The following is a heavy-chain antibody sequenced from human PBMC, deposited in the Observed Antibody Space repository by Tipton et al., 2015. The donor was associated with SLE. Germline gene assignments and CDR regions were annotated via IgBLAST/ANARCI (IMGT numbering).Heavy chain of an antibody. J-gene: IGHJ5*02. CDR3: ARGECGINCPMYNWFDP. CDR1: GDSLSSGDSY. D-gene: IGHD1-1*01. Sequence: LRLSCTVSGDSLSSGDSYWTWIRQPAGKGLEWIGRIYSRGNTHYNPSLRSQVTISLDTSKNQFSLNLNSVTAADTAVYYCARGECGINCPMYNWFDPWGQGTLVTVSS. V-gene: IGHV4-61*02. CDR2: IYSRGNT.